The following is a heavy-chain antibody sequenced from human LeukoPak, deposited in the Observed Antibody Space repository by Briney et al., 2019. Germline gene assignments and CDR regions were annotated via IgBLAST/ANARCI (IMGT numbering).Heavy chain of an antibody. CDR2: IIPIFGTA. CDR3: ARDNSVRDEAWWFNP. D-gene: IGHD5-24*01. Sequence: SVKVSCKASGYTFTSYGISWVRQAPGQGLEWMGGIIPIFGTANYAQKFQGRVTITADESTSTACMELSSLRSGDTAVYYCARDNSVRDEAWWFNPWGQGTLVTVSS. V-gene: IGHV1-69*13. J-gene: IGHJ5*02. CDR1: GYTFTSYG.